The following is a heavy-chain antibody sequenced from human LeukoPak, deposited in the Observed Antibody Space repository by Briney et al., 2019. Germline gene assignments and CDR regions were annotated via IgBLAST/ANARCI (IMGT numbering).Heavy chain of an antibody. Sequence: SGGSLRLSCAASGLTFSNYAMMWVRQAPGKGLEWVSAIFASGGDTRYADSVRGRFTISRDNSRNTLFLQMNSLTADDTAVYYCAKDPNGDYVGAFDFWGQGTRVTVSS. CDR1: GLTFSNYA. V-gene: IGHV3-23*01. CDR3: AKDPNGDYVGAFDF. CDR2: IFASGGDT. D-gene: IGHD4-17*01. J-gene: IGHJ3*01.